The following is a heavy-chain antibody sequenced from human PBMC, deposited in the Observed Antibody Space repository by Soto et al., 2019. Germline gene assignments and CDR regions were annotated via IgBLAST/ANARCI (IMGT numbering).Heavy chain of an antibody. J-gene: IGHJ4*02. CDR1: GFTFSNYA. Sequence: QVQLVESGGGVVQPGRFLRVSCAASGFTFSNYAMHWVRQAPGKGLEWVAVVSYDGSKQFYADSVEGRFTISRDSSKSTLYLHMDNLRDEDTAVYYCARDRVYYYDNSGYYNFDYWGQGTLVTVSS. CDR2: VSYDGSKQ. V-gene: IGHV3-30-3*01. CDR3: ARDRVYYYDNSGYYNFDY. D-gene: IGHD3-22*01.